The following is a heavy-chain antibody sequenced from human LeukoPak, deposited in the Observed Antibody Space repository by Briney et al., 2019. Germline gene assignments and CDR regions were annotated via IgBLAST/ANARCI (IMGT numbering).Heavy chain of an antibody. Sequence: GGSLRLSCAASGFTFTRNAMAWVRQAPGKGLEWVSAIDGSGGTTFYADSVKGRVTISRVQSTNTVYLQMNGLRADDTAVYYCAKAHCSSTSCSRADNWGQGTLVTVSS. J-gene: IGHJ4*02. D-gene: IGHD2-2*01. CDR1: GFTFTRNA. V-gene: IGHV3-23*01. CDR2: IDGSGGTT. CDR3: AKAHCSSTSCSRADN.